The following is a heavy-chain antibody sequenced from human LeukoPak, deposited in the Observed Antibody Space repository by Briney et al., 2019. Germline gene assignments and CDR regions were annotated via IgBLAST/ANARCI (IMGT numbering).Heavy chain of an antibody. V-gene: IGHV3-66*01. CDR2: IYSGGSK. CDR3: ASGERMVRGDGVDY. Sequence: PGGSLRISCAAPGFTVRNNYMSWVRQAPGKGLGWVSVIYSGGSKYYADSVKGRFTISRDNSKNTLYLQMNSLRAEDTAVYFCASGERMVRGDGVDYWGQGTLVTVSS. D-gene: IGHD3-10*01. J-gene: IGHJ4*02. CDR1: GFTVRNNY.